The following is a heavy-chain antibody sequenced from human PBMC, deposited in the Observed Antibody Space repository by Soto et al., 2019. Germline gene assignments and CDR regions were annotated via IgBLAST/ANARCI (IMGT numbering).Heavy chain of an antibody. V-gene: IGHV5-51*01. CDR1: GYSFTSYW. CDR3: ARLVSSSSGWQYYYYGMDV. J-gene: IGHJ6*02. CDR2: IYPGDSDT. Sequence: GESLKISCKGSGYSFTSYWIGWVRQMPGKGLGWMGIIYPGDSDTRYSPSFQGQVTISADKSISTAYLQWSSLKASDTAMYYCARLVSSSSGWQYYYYGMDVWGQGTTVTVSS. D-gene: IGHD6-6*01.